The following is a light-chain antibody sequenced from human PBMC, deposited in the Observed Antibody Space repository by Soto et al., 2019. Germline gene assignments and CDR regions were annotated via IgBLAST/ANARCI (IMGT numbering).Light chain of an antibody. J-gene: IGKJ1*01. CDR3: QHYNSYSEA. CDR1: QTISSW. V-gene: IGKV1-5*03. CDR2: KAS. Sequence: DIQMTQSPSTLSGSVGDRVTITCRASQTISSWLAWYPQKPGKAPKLLIYKASTLKSGVPSRFSGSGSGTESTLTISSLQPDDFATYYCQHYNSYSEAFGHGTKVYIK.